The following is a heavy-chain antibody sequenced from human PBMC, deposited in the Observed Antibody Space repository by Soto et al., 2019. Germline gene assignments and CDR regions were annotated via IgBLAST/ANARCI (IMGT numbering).Heavy chain of an antibody. CDR1: GGSISSGEYY. D-gene: IGHD5-18*01. CDR2: ISYSGST. Sequence: PSETLSLTCTVSGGSISSGEYYWTWIRQPPGKGLEWIGYISYSGSTHYSTSLKSRVSITVDTSKNQFSLNLASVSAEDSAMYYCVRPSRGLPYGMDVWGQGTTVTVSS. CDR3: VRPSRGLPYGMDV. J-gene: IGHJ6*02. V-gene: IGHV4-30-4*01.